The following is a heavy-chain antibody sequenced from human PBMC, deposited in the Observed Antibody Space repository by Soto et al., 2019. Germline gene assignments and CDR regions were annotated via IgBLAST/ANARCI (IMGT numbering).Heavy chain of an antibody. D-gene: IGHD5-18*01. CDR1: GCSVISRSYY. CDR2: IYYSGST. V-gene: IGHV4-61*01. Sequence: SVPLSLPWTFSGCSVISRSYYWSWIRQPPGKGLEWIGYIYYSGSTNYNPSLKSRVTISVDTSKNQFALKLSSVTAADTAVYYCARDRDSSVAFDIWGQGTMVTVSS. CDR3: ARDRDSSVAFDI. J-gene: IGHJ3*02.